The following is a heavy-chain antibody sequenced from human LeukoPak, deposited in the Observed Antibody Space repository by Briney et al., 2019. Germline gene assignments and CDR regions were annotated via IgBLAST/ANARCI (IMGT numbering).Heavy chain of an antibody. CDR2: INHSGST. Sequence: SETLSLTCAVYGGSFSGYYWSWIRQPPGKGPEWIGEINHSGSTNYNPSLKSRVTISVDTSKNQFSLKLSSVTAADTAVYYCARGYLDAFDIWGQGTMVTVSS. V-gene: IGHV4-34*01. CDR3: ARGYLDAFDI. CDR1: GGSFSGYY. J-gene: IGHJ3*02.